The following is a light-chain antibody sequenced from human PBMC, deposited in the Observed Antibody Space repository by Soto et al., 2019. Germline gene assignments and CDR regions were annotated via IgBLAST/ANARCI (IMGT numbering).Light chain of an antibody. V-gene: IGKV2-28*01. J-gene: IGKJ3*01. Sequence: DIVMTQSPLSLPVTPGEPASISCRSSQSLLHSNGYNYLDWYLQKPGQSPQLLIYLGSNRASGVPDMFSGSGSGTDFTLKISRVEAEDVGVYYCMQALQTGVTFGPGTKVDIK. CDR3: MQALQTGVT. CDR2: LGS. CDR1: QSLLHSNGYNY.